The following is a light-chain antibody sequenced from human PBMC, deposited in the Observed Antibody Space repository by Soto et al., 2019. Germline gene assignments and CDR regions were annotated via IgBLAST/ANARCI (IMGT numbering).Light chain of an antibody. Sequence: DIVMPHSPLSLPFTPGEPASISCRSSQSLLHSNGHKYLGWYLQKPGQSPQLLIYMGSNRASGVPDRFCVKGSSTEFTLKIRIVEAEDVGVSYCMQVLQTPYSFRQGTQLEIK. J-gene: IGKJ2*01. CDR1: QSLLHSNGHKY. V-gene: IGKV2-28*01. CDR2: MGS. CDR3: MQVLQTPYS.